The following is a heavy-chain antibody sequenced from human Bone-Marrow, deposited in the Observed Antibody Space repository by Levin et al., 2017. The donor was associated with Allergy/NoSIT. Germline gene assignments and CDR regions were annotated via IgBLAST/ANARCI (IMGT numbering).Heavy chain of an antibody. J-gene: IGHJ6*03. CDR2: ISSTSTTI. Sequence: PGGSLRLSCEASGFAFSKYSMNWVRQVPGRGLEWVAYISSTSTTIYYRDSVRGRFTVSRDNAENSLYLQMNSLRAEDTAVYYCARDPYYYGSGYYYYYYMDIWGKGTTVTVSS. D-gene: IGHD3-10*01. V-gene: IGHV3-48*04. CDR1: GFAFSKYS. CDR3: ARDPYYYGSGYYYYYYMDI.